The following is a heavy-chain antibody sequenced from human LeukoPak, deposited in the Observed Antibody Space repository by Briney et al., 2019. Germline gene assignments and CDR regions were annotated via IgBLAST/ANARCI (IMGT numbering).Heavy chain of an antibody. Sequence: LTGGSLRLSCAASGFTFSIYWMSWVRQAPGKGLEWVANIKQDGSEKDYVDAVKGRFTISRDNTKNSLYLQMNSLRAEDTAVYYCAELGITMIGGVWGKGTTVTISS. J-gene: IGHJ6*04. D-gene: IGHD3-10*02. V-gene: IGHV3-7*01. CDR1: GFTFSIYW. CDR3: AELGITMIGGV. CDR2: IKQDGSEK.